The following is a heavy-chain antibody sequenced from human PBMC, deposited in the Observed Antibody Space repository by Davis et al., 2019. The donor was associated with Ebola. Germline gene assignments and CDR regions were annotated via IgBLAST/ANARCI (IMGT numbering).Heavy chain of an antibody. D-gene: IGHD2-21*02. J-gene: IGHJ3*02. Sequence: SGPTLVKPPQTLTLTCTFSGFLLRTSGMSVRWIRQPPGKALEWLALIDWDDDKYYSTSLKTRLTISKDTSKNQVVLTMTNMDPVDTATYYCARMVRVTGDAFDIWGQGTMVTVSS. V-gene: IGHV2-70*01. CDR3: ARMVRVTGDAFDI. CDR1: GFLLRTSGMS. CDR2: IDWDDDK.